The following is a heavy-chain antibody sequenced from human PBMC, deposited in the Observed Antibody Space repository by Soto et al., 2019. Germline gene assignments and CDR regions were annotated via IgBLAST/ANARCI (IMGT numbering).Heavy chain of an antibody. V-gene: IGHV3-15*01. Sequence: GGSLRFSCAASGFTFSNAWMSWVRQAPGKGLEWVGRIKSKTDGGTTDYATPVKGRFTISRDDAKNTLYLQMNSLKTEDTAVYYCTTAPSISMILVVISDAFDIWGQGTMVTVSS. CDR1: GFTFSNAW. J-gene: IGHJ3*02. CDR3: TTAPSISMILVVISDAFDI. CDR2: IKSKTDGGTT. D-gene: IGHD3-22*01.